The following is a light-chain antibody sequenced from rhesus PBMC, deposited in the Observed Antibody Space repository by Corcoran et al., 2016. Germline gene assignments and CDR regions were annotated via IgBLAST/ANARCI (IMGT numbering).Light chain of an antibody. CDR3: GQGTKVPYS. Sequence: DVVMTQSPLSLPITPGQPASISCRSSQSLVHSDGNTYLSWYHQKPGQPPHLLIYKVADRVPGVPDRFSGSGAGTDFTLKISRVEAEDVGVYYCGQGTKVPYSFGQGTKVEIK. V-gene: IGKV2-62*02. J-gene: IGKJ2*01. CDR1: QSLVHSDGNTY. CDR2: KVA.